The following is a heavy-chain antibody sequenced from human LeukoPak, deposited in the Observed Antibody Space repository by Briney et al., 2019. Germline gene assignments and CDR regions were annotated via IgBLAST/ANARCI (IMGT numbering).Heavy chain of an antibody. CDR1: GFTFSGYP. CDR2: ISYDGSNK. Sequence: PGGSLRLSCAASGFTFSGYPIHWVRQAPGKGLEWVAVISYDGSNKYYADSVKGRFTISRDNSKNTLYLQMNSLRAEDTAVYYCARDLLDGSYYLDYWGQGTLVTVSS. J-gene: IGHJ4*02. D-gene: IGHD1-26*01. V-gene: IGHV3-30-3*01. CDR3: ARDLLDGSYYLDY.